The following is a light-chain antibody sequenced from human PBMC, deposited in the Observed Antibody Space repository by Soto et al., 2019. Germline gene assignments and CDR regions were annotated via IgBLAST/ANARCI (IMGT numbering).Light chain of an antibody. CDR2: GAS. J-gene: IGKJ1*01. CDR1: QSVSSSY. CDR3: LQYGSSPWT. V-gene: IGKV3-20*01. Sequence: EIVLTQSPGTLSLSPGERATLSCRASQSVSSSYLAWYQQKPGQAPRLLIYGASSRATGIPDRFSGSGSGTDFTLTISRLEPEDVAVYYCLQYGSSPWTFGQGTKVEIK.